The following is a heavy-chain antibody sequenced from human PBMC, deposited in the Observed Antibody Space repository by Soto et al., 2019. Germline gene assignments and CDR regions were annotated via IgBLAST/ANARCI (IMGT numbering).Heavy chain of an antibody. CDR3: ARDNPEYSGYGRIFYFDY. D-gene: IGHD5-12*01. V-gene: IGHV1-69*04. CDR1: GGTFSSYT. J-gene: IGHJ4*02. CDR2: IIPILGIA. Sequence: GASVKVSCKASGGTFSSYTISWVRQAPGQGLEWMGRIIPILGIANYARKFQGRVTITADKSTSTAYMELSSLRSEDTAVYYCARDNPEYSGYGRIFYFDYWGQGTLVTVSS.